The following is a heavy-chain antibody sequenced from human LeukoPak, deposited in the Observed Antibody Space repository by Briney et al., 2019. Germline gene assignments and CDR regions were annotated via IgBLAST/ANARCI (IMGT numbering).Heavy chain of an antibody. D-gene: IGHD1-26*01. Sequence: GGSLRLSCAASGFTFSSYSMNWVRQAPGKGLEWVSSISSSSSYIYYADSVKGRFTISRDNAKNSLYLQMNSLRAEDTAVYYCARGGSSSYGFDYWGQGTLVTVSS. J-gene: IGHJ4*02. CDR1: GFTFSSYS. CDR2: ISSSSSYI. CDR3: ARGGSSSYGFDY. V-gene: IGHV3-21*01.